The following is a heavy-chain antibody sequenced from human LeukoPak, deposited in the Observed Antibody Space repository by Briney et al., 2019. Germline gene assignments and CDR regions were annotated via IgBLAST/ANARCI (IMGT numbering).Heavy chain of an antibody. CDR1: GFFFSNYD. V-gene: IGHV3-23*01. D-gene: IGHD4-17*01. CDR2: LSSSGGST. J-gene: IGHJ4*02. Sequence: GGSLRLSCVASGFFFSNYDMNWVRQAPGKGLEWVSGLSSSGGSTFYADSVKGRFTISRDNSKNTVYLQMNSLRGEGTAIYYRARGVTVTTDFWGQGTLVTVSS. CDR3: ARGVTVTTDF.